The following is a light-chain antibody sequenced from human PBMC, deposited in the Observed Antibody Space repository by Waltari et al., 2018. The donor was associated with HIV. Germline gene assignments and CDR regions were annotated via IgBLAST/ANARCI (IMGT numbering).Light chain of an antibody. CDR1: QRISSY. CDR3: QQSYSTPRIT. J-gene: IGKJ5*01. V-gene: IGKV1-39*01. CDR2: AAS. Sequence: SSLSASVGDRVTMTCRASQRISSYLNWYQQKPGKAPKLLIYAASSLQSGVPSRFSGSGSGTDFTLTISSLQPEDFATYYCQQSYSTPRITFGQGTRLEIK.